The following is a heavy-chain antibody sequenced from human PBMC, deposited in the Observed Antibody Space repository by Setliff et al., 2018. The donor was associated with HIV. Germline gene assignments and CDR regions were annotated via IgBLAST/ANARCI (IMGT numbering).Heavy chain of an antibody. CDR2: INHSGSA. V-gene: IGHV4-34*01. D-gene: IGHD6-19*01. J-gene: IGHJ4*02. CDR1: GGSFTGYH. Sequence: SETLSLTCAVYGGSFTGYHWSWIRQPPGKRLEWIGEINHSGSANYNPSLKTRVTVSVDTSKKQFSLKLNSVTAADTAVYYCARGTKYSSGWSRGDYWGQGTLVTVSS. CDR3: ARGTKYSSGWSRGDY.